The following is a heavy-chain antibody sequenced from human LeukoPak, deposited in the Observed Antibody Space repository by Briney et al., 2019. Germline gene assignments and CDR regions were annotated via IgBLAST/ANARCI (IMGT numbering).Heavy chain of an antibody. Sequence: GGSLRLSCAASGFTFSSYAMLWVRPAPGRGRELVAIISYDGSNKYYADSVKGGFTISRDNVKNSLYLQMNSLRAEDTAVYYCARSQPHYDILTGYLGSFDYWGQGTLVTVSS. CDR1: GFTFSSYA. V-gene: IGHV3-30-3*01. CDR2: ISYDGSNK. J-gene: IGHJ4*02. D-gene: IGHD3-9*01. CDR3: ARSQPHYDILTGYLGSFDY.